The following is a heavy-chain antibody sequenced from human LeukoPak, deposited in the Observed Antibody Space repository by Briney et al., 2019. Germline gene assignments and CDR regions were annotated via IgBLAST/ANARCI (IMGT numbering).Heavy chain of an antibody. CDR2: ISYDGSNK. Sequence: GGSLRLSCIASGFTFSYHPMHWVRQAPGKGLEWVAIISYDGSNKYYADSVKGRFTISRDNSKNTLYLQMNSLRAEDTAVYYCARDRTVTIRPFYFYGMDVWGQGTTVTVSS. CDR3: ARDRTVTIRPFYFYGMDV. CDR1: GFTFSYHP. D-gene: IGHD4-17*01. J-gene: IGHJ6*02. V-gene: IGHV3-30*04.